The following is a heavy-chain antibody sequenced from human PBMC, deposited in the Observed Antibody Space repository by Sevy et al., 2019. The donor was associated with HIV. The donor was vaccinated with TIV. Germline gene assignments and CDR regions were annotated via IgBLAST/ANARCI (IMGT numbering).Heavy chain of an antibody. J-gene: IGHJ6*03. V-gene: IGHV3-49*03. Sequence: GGSLRLSCTASGFTSGDYAMSWFRQAPGKGLEWVGFIRSKAYGGTTEYAASVKGRFTISRDDSKSFAYLQMNSLKTEDTAVYYCTRDSAQLYYYYMDVWGKGTTVTVSS. CDR2: IRSKAYGGTT. CDR1: GFTSGDYA. D-gene: IGHD1-1*01. CDR3: TRDSAQLYYYYMDV.